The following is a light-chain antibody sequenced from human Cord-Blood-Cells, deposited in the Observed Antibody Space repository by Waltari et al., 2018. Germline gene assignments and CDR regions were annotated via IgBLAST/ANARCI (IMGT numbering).Light chain of an antibody. CDR1: QSVSSN. CDR3: QQYNNWPYT. Sequence: EIVMTQSPATLSVSPGERAPLSCRASQSVSSNLAWYQQKPGQAPRLLIYGASTRATGIPARFSGSGSGTEFTLIISSLQSEDFAVYYCQQYNNWPYTFGQGTKLEIK. CDR2: GAS. J-gene: IGKJ2*01. V-gene: IGKV3-15*01.